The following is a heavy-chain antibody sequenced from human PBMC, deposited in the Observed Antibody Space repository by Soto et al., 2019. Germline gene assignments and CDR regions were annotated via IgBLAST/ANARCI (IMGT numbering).Heavy chain of an antibody. CDR1: GGSISSYY. CDR2: IYYSGST. Sequence: SETLSLTCTVSGGSISSYYWSWIRQPPGKGLEWIGYIYYSGSTNYNPSLKSRATISVDTSKNQLSLKLSSVTAADTAVYYCARHDVAVVPAAIVGSYYYYYMDVWGKGTTVTVSS. CDR3: ARHDVAVVPAAIVGSYYYYYMDV. D-gene: IGHD2-2*01. J-gene: IGHJ6*03. V-gene: IGHV4-59*08.